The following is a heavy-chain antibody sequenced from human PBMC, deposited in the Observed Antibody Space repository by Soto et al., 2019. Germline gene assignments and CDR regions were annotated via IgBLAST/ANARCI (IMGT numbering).Heavy chain of an antibody. CDR2: MTPNSGDT. V-gene: IGHV1-8*02. J-gene: IGHJ4*02. CDR1: GYTFTSYD. D-gene: IGHD3-3*01. Sequence: QVQLVQSGAEVKKPGASVKVSCKASGYTFTSYDINWVRQAPGQGLEWVGWMTPNSGDTGYAQTFQGRVTLTRDTSTSTAYTELSSLTSEDTAVYYCARNLYNTGSFDHWGQGTLVTVSS. CDR3: ARNLYNTGSFDH.